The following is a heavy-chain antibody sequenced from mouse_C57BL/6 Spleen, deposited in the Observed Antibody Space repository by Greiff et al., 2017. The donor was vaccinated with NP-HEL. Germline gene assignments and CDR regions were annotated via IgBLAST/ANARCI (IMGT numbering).Heavy chain of an antibody. CDR3: AYSNRHVGAMDY. CDR1: GYTFTSYW. Sequence: QVQLQQPGTELVKPGASVKLSCKASGYTFTSYWMHWVKQRPGQGLEWIGNINPSNGGPNYNEKFKSKATLTVDKSSSTAYMQLSSLTSEDSAVYYCAYSNRHVGAMDYWGQGTSVTVSS. CDR2: INPSNGGP. D-gene: IGHD2-5*01. J-gene: IGHJ4*01. V-gene: IGHV1-53*01.